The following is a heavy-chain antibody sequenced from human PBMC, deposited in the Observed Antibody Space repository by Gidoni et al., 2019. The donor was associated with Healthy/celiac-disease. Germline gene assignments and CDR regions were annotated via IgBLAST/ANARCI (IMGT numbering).Heavy chain of an antibody. Sequence: QVQLVESGGGLVKPGGSLRLSCAASGFTFSDYYMSWIRQAPGKGLDWVSYISSSSSYTNYADSVKGRFTISRDNAKNSLYLQMNSLRAEDTAVYYCARERPASSPAGGALFYSNYGDDAFDIWGQGTMVTVSS. CDR2: ISSSSSYT. CDR3: ARERPASSPAGGALFYSNYGDDAFDI. CDR1: GFTFSDYY. V-gene: IGHV3-11*06. D-gene: IGHD4-4*01. J-gene: IGHJ3*02.